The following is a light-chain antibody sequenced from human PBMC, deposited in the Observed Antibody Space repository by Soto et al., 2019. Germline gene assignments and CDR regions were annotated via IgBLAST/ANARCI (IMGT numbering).Light chain of an antibody. CDR3: QQYDNLPPNT. V-gene: IGKV1-33*01. CDR2: DAS. CDR1: QDISNY. J-gene: IGKJ4*01. Sequence: DIQMTPSPSSLSASVGDRVTITCKASQDISNYLNWYQQKPGKAPKLLIYDASNLETGVPSRFSGSGSGTEFTFTISSLQPEDSATYYCQQYDNLPPNTFCGGTKVYIK.